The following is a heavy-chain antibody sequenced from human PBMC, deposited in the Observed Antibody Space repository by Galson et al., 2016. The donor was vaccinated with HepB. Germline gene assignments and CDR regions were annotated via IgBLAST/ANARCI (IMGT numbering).Heavy chain of an antibody. D-gene: IGHD6-19*01. CDR3: ARSIAVAGPSDF. V-gene: IGHV5-51*01. CDR2: VYPGDSDT. CDR1: GYSFINNW. J-gene: IGHJ4*02. Sequence: QSGAEVKKPGESLRISCKASGYSFINNWIGWVRQLPGKGLEWMGTVYPGDSDTRYSPSFQSQVTISADKSISTAYLQWSSLKASDSGMYFCARSIAVAGPSDFWGQGTLVIVSS.